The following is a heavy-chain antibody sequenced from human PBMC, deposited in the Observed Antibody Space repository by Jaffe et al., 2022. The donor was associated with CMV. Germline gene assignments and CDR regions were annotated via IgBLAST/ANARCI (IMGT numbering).Heavy chain of an antibody. CDR1: GFSLSTSGMC. J-gene: IGHJ4*02. CDR2: IDWDDDK. Sequence: QVTLRESGPALVKPTQTLTLTCTFSGFSLSTSGMCVSWIRQPPGKALEWLALIDWDDDKYYSTSLKTRLTISKDTSKNQVVLTMTNMDPVDTATYYCARAGRRSGYYYVFDNWGQGNLVTVSS. D-gene: IGHD3-22*01. V-gene: IGHV2-70*01. CDR3: ARAGRRSGYYYVFDN.